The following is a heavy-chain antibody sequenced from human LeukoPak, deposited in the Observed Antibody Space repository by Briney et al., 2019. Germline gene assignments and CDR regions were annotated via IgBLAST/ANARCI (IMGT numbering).Heavy chain of an antibody. V-gene: IGHV3-15*01. CDR2: IKSKTDGGTT. J-gene: IGHJ4*02. Sequence: GGSLLLSCAASGFTFTNAWMSWVRQAPGKGLEWVGHIKSKTDGGTTDYAAPVKGRFIISRDDSKHTLYLQMNSLKTDDTALYYCAKYDTSVNFDYWGQGTLVTLSS. CDR1: GFTFTNAW. D-gene: IGHD3-22*01. CDR3: AKYDTSVNFDY.